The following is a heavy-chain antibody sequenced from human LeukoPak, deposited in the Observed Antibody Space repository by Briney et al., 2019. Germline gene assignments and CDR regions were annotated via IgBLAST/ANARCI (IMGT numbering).Heavy chain of an antibody. Sequence: GGSLRLSCAASGFTFSYYNMNWVRQAPGKGLEWVSYISSSSSIIYYADSVKGRFTISRDNAKNSLYLQMNSLRAEDTAVYYCARDLTSSGYSIGSYYNYYGMDVWGQGTTVTVSS. V-gene: IGHV3-48*01. D-gene: IGHD6-19*01. CDR3: ARDLTSSGYSIGSYYNYYGMDV. CDR2: ISSSSSII. CDR1: GFTFSYYN. J-gene: IGHJ6*02.